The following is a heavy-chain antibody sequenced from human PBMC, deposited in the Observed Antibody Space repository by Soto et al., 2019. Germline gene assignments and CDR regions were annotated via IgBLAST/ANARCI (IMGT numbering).Heavy chain of an antibody. CDR1: AFTFSNYA. J-gene: IGHJ4*02. CDR2: IGGSGRTT. D-gene: IGHD3-22*01. Sequence: PGGSLRLSCAASAFTFSNYAKSWVRQAPGKGLEWVSGIGGSGRTTYYADSVKGRFTISRDNSNNTLFLQMNSLRAEDTAVYYCAKSRYSDSSGDFYDYWGQGTMVTVYS. V-gene: IGHV3-23*01. CDR3: AKSRYSDSSGDFYDY.